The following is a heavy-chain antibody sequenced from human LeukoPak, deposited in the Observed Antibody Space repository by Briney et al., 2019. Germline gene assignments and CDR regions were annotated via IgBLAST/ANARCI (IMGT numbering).Heavy chain of an antibody. V-gene: IGHV4-59*01. J-gene: IGHJ5*02. CDR3: ARGDLAYCGGDCYSVWFDP. Sequence: SETLSLTCTVSGGSISSYYWSWIRQPPGKGLEGIGYIYYNGSTNYNPSLKSRVTISVDPSKHQCLLELSPVAAADTAVYYCARGDLAYCGGDCYSVWFDPWGQGTRVSVFS. CDR2: IYYNGST. D-gene: IGHD2-21*01. CDR1: GGSISSYY.